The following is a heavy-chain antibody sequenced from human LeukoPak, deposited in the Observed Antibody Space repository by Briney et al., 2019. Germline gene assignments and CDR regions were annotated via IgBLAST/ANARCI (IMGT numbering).Heavy chain of an antibody. J-gene: IGHJ4*02. CDR2: ICCSGST. CDR1: GGSISSYS. D-gene: IGHD6-6*01. CDR3: AGAIAARLPLDY. Sequence: PSETLSLTCAVSGGSISSYSRSWIRQPPGKGLQWIGYICCSGSTTYNPSLKSRVTISSETSTNQFPLKLISVTGADDTVYYCAGAIAARLPLDYWGQGTLVTVSS. V-gene: IGHV4-59*01.